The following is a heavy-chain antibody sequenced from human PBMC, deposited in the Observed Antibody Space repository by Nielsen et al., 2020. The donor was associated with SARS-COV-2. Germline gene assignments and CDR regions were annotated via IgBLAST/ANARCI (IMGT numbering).Heavy chain of an antibody. CDR1: GFTFDDYA. J-gene: IGHJ4*02. V-gene: IGHV3-9*01. Sequence: GGSLRLSCAASGFTFDDYAMHWVRQAAGKGLEWVSGISWNSGSIAYADSVKGRFTISRDNAKSSLYLQMNSLRAEDTALYYCAKDPSDGYSSSWYFDYWGQGTLVTVSS. CDR3: AKDPSDGYSSSWYFDY. CDR2: ISWNSGSI. D-gene: IGHD6-13*01.